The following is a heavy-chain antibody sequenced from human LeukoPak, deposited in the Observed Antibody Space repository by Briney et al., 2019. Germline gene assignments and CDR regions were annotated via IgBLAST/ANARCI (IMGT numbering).Heavy chain of an antibody. Sequence: SETLSLTCTVSGGSISSYYWSWIWQPPGKGLEWIGYIYYSGSTNYNPSLKSRVTISVDTSKNQFSLKLSSVTAADTAVYYCARERPGDGYNYGGGYFDYWGQGTLVTVSS. V-gene: IGHV4-59*01. J-gene: IGHJ4*02. CDR2: IYYSGST. CDR1: GGSISSYY. D-gene: IGHD5-24*01. CDR3: ARERPGDGYNYGGGYFDY.